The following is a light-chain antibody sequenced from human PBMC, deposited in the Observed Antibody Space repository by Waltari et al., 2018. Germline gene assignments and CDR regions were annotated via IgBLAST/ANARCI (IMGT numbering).Light chain of an antibody. V-gene: IGKV1-5*03. CDR1: QSISIW. Sequence: DIQMTQSPSTLSASVGDRVTLTCRASQSISIWLAWYQHKPGTAPKLLIYKASTLESGVPSRFSGSGSGTEFTLTINSLQPDDFATYYCQQFGGYPWTFGEGTTVEI. CDR2: KAS. CDR3: QQFGGYPWT. J-gene: IGKJ1*01.